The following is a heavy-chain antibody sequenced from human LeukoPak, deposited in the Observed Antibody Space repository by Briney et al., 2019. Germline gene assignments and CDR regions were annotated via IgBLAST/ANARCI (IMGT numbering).Heavy chain of an antibody. D-gene: IGHD3-16*02. CDR3: TRELNPYDYIWGGYRYLGYY. CDR2: IIPIFATG. J-gene: IGHJ4*02. CDR1: GGTFSRYS. V-gene: IGHV1-69*13. Sequence: ASVKVSSKASGGTFSRYSISWVRQAPGQGLEWMGGIIPIFATGNYAQKFQGRVTITADESTSTAYMELSSLRSEDTAVYYCTRELNPYDYIWGGYRYLGYYWGQGTLVTVSS.